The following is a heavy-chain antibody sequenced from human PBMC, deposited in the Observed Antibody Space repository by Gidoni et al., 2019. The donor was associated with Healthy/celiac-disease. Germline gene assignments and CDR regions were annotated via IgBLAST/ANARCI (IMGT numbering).Heavy chain of an antibody. D-gene: IGHD2-2*01. CDR1: GFTFISYA. Sequence: EVQLLESGGGLVQPGGSLRLSCAASGFTFISYALSWVRQAPGKGLEWFSAISGSGGSTYYADSVKGRFTISRDNSKNTLYLQMNSLRAEDTAVYYCAKGGLGYCSSTSCSFKTPFDYWGQGTLVTVSS. V-gene: IGHV3-23*01. J-gene: IGHJ4*02. CDR3: AKGGLGYCSSTSCSFKTPFDY. CDR2: ISGSGGST.